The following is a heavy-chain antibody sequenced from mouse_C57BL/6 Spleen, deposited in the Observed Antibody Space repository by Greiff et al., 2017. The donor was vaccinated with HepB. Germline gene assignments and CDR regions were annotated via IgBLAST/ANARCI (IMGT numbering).Heavy chain of an antibody. V-gene: IGHV1-50*01. CDR1: GYTFTSYW. J-gene: IGHJ3*01. CDR2: IDPSDSYT. Sequence: QVQLQQPGAELVKPGASMKLSCKASGYTFTSYWMQWVKQRPGQGLEWIGEIDPSDSYTNYNQKFKGKATLTVDTSSSTAYMQLSSLTSEDSAVYYCARESGNWDGGAYGGQGTLVTVSA. D-gene: IGHD4-1*01. CDR3: ARESGNWDGGAY.